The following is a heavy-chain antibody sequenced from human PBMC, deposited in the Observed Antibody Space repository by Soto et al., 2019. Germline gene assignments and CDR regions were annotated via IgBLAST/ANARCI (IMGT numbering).Heavy chain of an antibody. CDR2: IYYSGST. CDR1: GGSISSGGHY. J-gene: IGHJ4*02. Sequence: QVQLQESGPGLVKPSQTLSLTCTVSGGSISSGGHYWSWIRQHPGKGLEWIGYIYYSGSTYYNPSVKSRATISLDTSKNQSSLKLSSVTAADTAVYYCAREGGTVGATAADYWGQGTLVTVSS. CDR3: AREGGTVGATAADY. V-gene: IGHV4-31*03. D-gene: IGHD1-26*01.